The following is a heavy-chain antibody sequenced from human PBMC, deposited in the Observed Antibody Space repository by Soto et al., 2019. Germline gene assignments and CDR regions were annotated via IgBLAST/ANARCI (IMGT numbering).Heavy chain of an antibody. Sequence: GGSLRLSCAASGFAFSSEWMHWVRQAPGKGLVWVSRIDPYDTGITYADSVKGRFTISRDNAKNTLYLQMNSLRAEDTAVYYCTSDTFGARDSWGQGALVTVSS. D-gene: IGHD2-15*01. CDR3: TSDTFGARDS. V-gene: IGHV3-74*01. CDR1: GFAFSSEW. CDR2: IDPYDTGI. J-gene: IGHJ4*02.